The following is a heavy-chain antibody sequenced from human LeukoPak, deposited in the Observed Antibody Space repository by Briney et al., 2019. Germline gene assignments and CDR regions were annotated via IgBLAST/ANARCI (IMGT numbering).Heavy chain of an antibody. CDR3: ARVPPYDSSGYYKHPRFFDY. D-gene: IGHD3-22*01. CDR2: ISAYNGNT. J-gene: IGHJ4*02. V-gene: IGHV1-18*01. CDR1: GYTFTSYG. Sequence: ASVKVSCKASGYTFTSYGISWVRQAPGQGLEWMGWISAYNGNTNYAQKLQGRVTMTTDTSTSTAYMELRSLRSDDTAVYYCARVPPYDSSGYYKHPRFFDYWGQGTLVTVSS.